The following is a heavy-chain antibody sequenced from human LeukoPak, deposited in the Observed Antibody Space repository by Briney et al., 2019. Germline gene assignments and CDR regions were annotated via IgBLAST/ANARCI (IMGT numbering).Heavy chain of an antibody. V-gene: IGHV3-23*01. CDR3: AKSCNSGNCYYNY. CDR2: ISGSGSST. J-gene: IGHJ4*02. CDR1: GFTFSNCA. D-gene: IGHD2/OR15-2a*01. Sequence: GGSLRLSCAASGFTFSNCAMSWVRQAPEKGLEWVSGISGSGSSTYYADSVKGRFTISRDNSENTLSLQMNSLRADDTAIYYCAKSCNSGNCYYNYWGQGTLVTVSS.